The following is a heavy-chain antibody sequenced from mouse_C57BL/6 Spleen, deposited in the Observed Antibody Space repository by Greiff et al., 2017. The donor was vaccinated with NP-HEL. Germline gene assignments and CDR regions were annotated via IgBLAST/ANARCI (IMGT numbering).Heavy chain of an antibody. Sequence: QVQLQQPGAELVKPGASVQLSCKASGYTFTSYWMHWVKQRPGQGLEWIGMIHPNSGSTNYNEKFKSKATLTVDKSSSTAYMQLSSLTSEDSAVYYCARSGYYGSSYGAMDYWGQGTSVTVSS. CDR2: IHPNSGST. J-gene: IGHJ4*01. V-gene: IGHV1-64*01. CDR1: GYTFTSYW. D-gene: IGHD1-1*01. CDR3: ARSGYYGSSYGAMDY.